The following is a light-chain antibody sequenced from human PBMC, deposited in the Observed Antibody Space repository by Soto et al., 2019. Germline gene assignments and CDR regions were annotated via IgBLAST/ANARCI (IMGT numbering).Light chain of an antibody. V-gene: IGKV3-15*01. CDR3: QQYNNWPPLIT. CDR1: QSVFTY. Sequence: EIVLTQSPVTLSLSPGERATLSCRASQSVFTYLAWYQQKPGQAPGLLIYGASTRATGIPARFSGSGSGTEFTLTISSLQSEDFAVYYCQQYNNWPPLITFGQGTRLEI. CDR2: GAS. J-gene: IGKJ5*01.